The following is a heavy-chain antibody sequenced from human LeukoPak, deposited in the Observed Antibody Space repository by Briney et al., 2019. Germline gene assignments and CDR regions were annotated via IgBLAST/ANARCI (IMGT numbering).Heavy chain of an antibody. CDR2: IIPIFCTA. Sequence: SVKVSCKASGGTFSSYAISWVRQAPGQGREWMGGIIPIFCTANYAQKFQGRATITADGSTSTAYMDLSRLSSEDTAVYSCASRKGRDAYTYNDAFDICGQGPMAPVSS. J-gene: IGHJ3*02. CDR3: ASRKGRDAYTYNDAFDI. CDR1: GGTFSSYA. D-gene: IGHD5-24*01. V-gene: IGHV1-69*13.